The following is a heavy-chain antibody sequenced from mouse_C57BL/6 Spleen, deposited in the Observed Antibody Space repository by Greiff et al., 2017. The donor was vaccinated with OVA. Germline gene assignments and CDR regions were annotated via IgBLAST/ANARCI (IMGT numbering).Heavy chain of an antibody. V-gene: IGHV1-18*01. D-gene: IGHD2-4*01. J-gene: IGHJ2*01. CDR3: ARLGDYDGFDS. Sequence: DVHLVESGPELVKPGASVKIPCKASGYTFTDYNMDWVKQSHGKSLEWIGDINPNNGGTIYNQKFKGKAPLPVDKSSSTAYMELRSLTSEDTAVYYCARLGDYDGFDSWGQGTTLTVSS. CDR1: GYTFTDYN. CDR2: INPNNGGT.